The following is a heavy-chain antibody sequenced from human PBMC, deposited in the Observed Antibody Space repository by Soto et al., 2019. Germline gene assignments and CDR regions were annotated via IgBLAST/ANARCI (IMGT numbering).Heavy chain of an antibody. J-gene: IGHJ4*02. V-gene: IGHV3-21*01. CDR2: ISSSSSYI. CDR1: GFTFSSYS. D-gene: IGHD4-17*01. Sequence: GGSLRLSCAASGFTFSSYSMNWVRQAPGKGLEWVSSISSSSSYIYYADSVKGRFTSSRDNAKNSLYLQMNSLRAEDAAVYYCAREGENCGDYFDYWGQGTLVTVSS. CDR3: AREGENCGDYFDY.